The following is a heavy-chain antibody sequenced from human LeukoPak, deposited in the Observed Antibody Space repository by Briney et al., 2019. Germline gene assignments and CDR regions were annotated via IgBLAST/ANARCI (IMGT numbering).Heavy chain of an antibody. J-gene: IGHJ6*03. CDR1: GGSFSGYY. CDR3: ARRRYRTNGVCSQYYYYYYYMDV. D-gene: IGHD2-8*01. CDR2: ITHSGST. V-gene: IGHV4-34*01. Sequence: SETLSLTCAVYGGSFSGYYWSWIRQPPGKGLEWIGEITHSGSTNYNPSLKSRVTISVDTSKNQFSLKLSSVTAADTAVYYCARRRYRTNGVCSQYYYYYYYMDVWGKGTTVTVSS.